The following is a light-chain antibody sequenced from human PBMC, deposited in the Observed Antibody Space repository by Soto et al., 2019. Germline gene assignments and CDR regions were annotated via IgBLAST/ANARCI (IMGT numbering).Light chain of an antibody. J-gene: IGKJ1*01. CDR1: QSISSW. CDR3: QPYNSPWT. Sequence: DIQMTQSPSTLSASVGDRVTITCRASQSISSWLAWYQQKPGKAPKLLIYDASSFESGVPSRFSGSGSGTEFTLTISSLQPDDFATYYCQPYNSPWTFGQGTKVEIK. V-gene: IGKV1-5*01. CDR2: DAS.